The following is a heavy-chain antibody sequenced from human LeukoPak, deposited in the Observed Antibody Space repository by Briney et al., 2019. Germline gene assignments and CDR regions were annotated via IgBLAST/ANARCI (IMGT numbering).Heavy chain of an antibody. CDR3: AIPGYYDNSGFNFDY. J-gene: IGHJ4*02. V-gene: IGHV4-39*01. CDR2: INYSGYT. CDR1: GGSISSSTVY. D-gene: IGHD3-22*01. Sequence: PSETLSLTCTVSGGSISSSTVYWGWIRQPPGKGLEWIGGINYSGYTYYNPSLKSRVTISVDTPKNQFSLKLSSVTAADTAVYYCAIPGYYDNSGFNFDYWGQGTLVTVSS.